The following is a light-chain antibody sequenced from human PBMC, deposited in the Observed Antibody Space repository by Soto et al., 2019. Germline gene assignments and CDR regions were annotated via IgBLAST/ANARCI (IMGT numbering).Light chain of an antibody. J-gene: IGKJ2*01. CDR3: QQYGSSYT. V-gene: IGKV3-20*01. Sequence: EIVLTQSPGTLSLSPGERATLSCRASQSVSSNYLAWYQQKPGQAPRLLVYGVSNRATGIPDRFSGSGSGTDFTLTISRLXXXXSAVYYCQQYGSSYTFGQGTKLEIK. CDR2: GVS. CDR1: QSVSSNY.